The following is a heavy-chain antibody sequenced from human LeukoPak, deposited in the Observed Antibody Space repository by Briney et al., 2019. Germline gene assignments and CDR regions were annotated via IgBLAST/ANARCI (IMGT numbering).Heavy chain of an antibody. CDR2: ISYDGSNK. CDR1: GFTFSSYG. J-gene: IGHJ3*02. D-gene: IGHD3-10*01. V-gene: IGHV3-30*03. Sequence: GGSLRLSCAASGFTFSSYGMHWVRQAPGKGLEWVAVISYDGSNKYYADSVKGRFTISRDNSKNTLYLQMNSLRAEDTAVYYCVFEGRADAFDIWGQGTMVAVSS. CDR3: VFEGRADAFDI.